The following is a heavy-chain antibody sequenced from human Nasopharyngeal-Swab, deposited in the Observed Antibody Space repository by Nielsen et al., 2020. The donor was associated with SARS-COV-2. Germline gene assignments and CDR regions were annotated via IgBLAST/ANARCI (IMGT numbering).Heavy chain of an antibody. J-gene: IGHJ4*02. CDR2: ISYDGSNK. D-gene: IGHD3-9*01. V-gene: IGHV3-30-3*01. CDR3: ARDLILTGSAFFDY. Sequence: VRQAPGKGLEWVAVISYDGSNKYYADSVKGRFTIFRDNSKNTLYLQMNSLRAEDTAVYYCARDLILTGSAFFDYWGQGTLVTVSS.